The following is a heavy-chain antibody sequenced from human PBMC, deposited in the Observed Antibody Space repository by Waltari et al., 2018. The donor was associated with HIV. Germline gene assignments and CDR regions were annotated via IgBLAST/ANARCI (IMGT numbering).Heavy chain of an antibody. CDR2: IYGNGET. V-gene: IGHV3-53*05. CDR1: GFTVKNEY. J-gene: IGHJ5*02. CDR3: AKGVRFLGP. Sequence: ATGGVLVQPGGSLSPCCRVSGFTVKNEYMTWVRRSTSRGLEWIGTIYGNGETYSAASMRGRLFISRDDPGNRVFLHINNVNFADTASYFCAKGVRFLGPWSQETPVTVSS. D-gene: IGHD3-3*01.